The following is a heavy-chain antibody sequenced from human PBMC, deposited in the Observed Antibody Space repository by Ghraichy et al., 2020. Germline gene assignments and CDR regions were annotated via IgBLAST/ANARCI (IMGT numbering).Heavy chain of an antibody. CDR3: TRGSLEQGSYFFDY. Sequence: GGSLRLSCRASGFTFGDYAMSWLRRAPGKGLEWVGFIRSKVYGGTPEYAASVKGRFSISRDDFDSIVYLQMNNLKTEDTAVYYCTRGSLEQGSYFFDYWGHGTLVTVCS. J-gene: IGHJ4*01. CDR1: GFTFGDYA. CDR2: IRSKVYGGTP. D-gene: IGHD3-10*01. V-gene: IGHV3-49*03.